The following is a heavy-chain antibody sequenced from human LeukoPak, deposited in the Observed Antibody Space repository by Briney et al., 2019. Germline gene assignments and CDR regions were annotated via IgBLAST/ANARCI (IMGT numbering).Heavy chain of an antibody. CDR3: ARGLAVTDY. J-gene: IGHJ4*02. CDR2: IYYSGST. D-gene: IGHD2-15*01. V-gene: IGHV4-59*01. CDR1: GGSISSYY. Sequence: SETLSLTCTVSGGSISSYYWSWIRQPPEKGLEWIGYIYYSGSTNYNPSLKSRVTISVDTSKNQFSLKLSSVIAADTAVYYCARGLAVTDYWGQGTLVTVSS.